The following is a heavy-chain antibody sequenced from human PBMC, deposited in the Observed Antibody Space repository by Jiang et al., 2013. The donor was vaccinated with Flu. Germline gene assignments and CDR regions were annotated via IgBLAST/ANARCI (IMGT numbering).Heavy chain of an antibody. J-gene: IGHJ3*02. CDR2: IYYSGST. Sequence: GSGLVKPSETLSLTCTVSGGSISSSSYYWGWIRQPPGKGLEWIGSIYYSGSTYYNPSLKSRVTISVDTSKNQFSLKLSSVTATDTAVYYCARMGRGHSSGTDQRAFDIWGQGTMVTIS. D-gene: IGHD3-22*01. CDR1: GGSISSSSYY. CDR3: ARMGRGHSSGTDQRAFDI. V-gene: IGHV4-39*01.